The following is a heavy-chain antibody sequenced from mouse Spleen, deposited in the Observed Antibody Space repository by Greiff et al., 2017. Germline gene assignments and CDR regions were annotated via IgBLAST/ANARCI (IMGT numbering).Heavy chain of an antibody. Sequence: QVQLKESGPGLVAPSQSLSITCTVSGFSLTSYGVHWVRQPPGKGLEWLVVIWSDGSTTYNSALKSRLSISKDNSKSQVFLKMNSLQTDDTAMYYCARHGGDYDVYAMDYWGQGTSVTVSS. D-gene: IGHD2-4*01. J-gene: IGHJ4*01. CDR2: IWSDGST. CDR1: GFSLTSYG. CDR3: ARHGGDYDVYAMDY. V-gene: IGHV2-6*03.